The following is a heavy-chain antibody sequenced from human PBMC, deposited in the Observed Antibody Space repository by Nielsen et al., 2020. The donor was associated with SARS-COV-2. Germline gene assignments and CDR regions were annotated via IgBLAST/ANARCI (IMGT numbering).Heavy chain of an antibody. D-gene: IGHD1-26*01. V-gene: IGHV3-9*01. CDR1: GFTFDDHA. J-gene: IGHJ3*02. CDR3: ARDGGWAGLDAFDI. Sequence: GGSLRLSCVASGFTFDDHAMHWVRQPPGQGLQWVGGISWNSGSVSYAESAKGRFTISRDNGRNSLSLQMNSLRPEDTAVYYCARDGGWAGLDAFDIWGQGTMVTVSS. CDR2: ISWNSGSV.